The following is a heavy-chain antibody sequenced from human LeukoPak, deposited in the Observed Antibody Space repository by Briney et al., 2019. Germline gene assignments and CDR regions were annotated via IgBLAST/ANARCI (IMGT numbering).Heavy chain of an antibody. Sequence: ASVKVSCKASGYTFTSYYMHWVRQAPGQGLEWMGIINPSGGSTSYAQKFQGRVTMTRDTSISTAYMELSRLRSDDTAVYYCARPLVATLRGAFDYWGQGTLVTVSS. V-gene: IGHV1-46*01. CDR3: ARPLVATLRGAFDY. D-gene: IGHD5-12*01. CDR2: INPSGGST. CDR1: GYTFTSYY. J-gene: IGHJ4*02.